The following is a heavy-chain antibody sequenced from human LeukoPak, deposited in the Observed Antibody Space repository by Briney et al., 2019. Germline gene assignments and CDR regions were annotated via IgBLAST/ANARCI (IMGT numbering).Heavy chain of an antibody. CDR1: GYTFTSYY. CDR2: INPSGGST. V-gene: IGHV1-46*01. J-gene: IGHJ6*02. Sequence: GASVKVSCKASGYTFTSYYMHWVRQAPGQGLEWMGIINPSGGSTSCAQKFQGRVTMTRDTSTSTVYMELSSLRSEDTAVYYCARVKQQLDHYYYYGMDVWGQGTTVTVSS. CDR3: ARVKQQLDHYYYYGMDV. D-gene: IGHD6-13*01.